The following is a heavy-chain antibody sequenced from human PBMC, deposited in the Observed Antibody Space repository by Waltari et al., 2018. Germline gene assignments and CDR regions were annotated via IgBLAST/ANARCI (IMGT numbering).Heavy chain of an antibody. J-gene: IGHJ3*02. CDR2: IIPIFGTA. CDR3: AMRGYSLKDDAFDI. D-gene: IGHD5-18*01. Sequence: QVQLVQSGAEVKKPGSSVKVSCKDSGGTFSSYAISWVRQAPGQGLEWMGGIIPIFGTANYAQKFQGRVTITADESTSTAYMELSSLRSEDTAVYYGAMRGYSLKDDAFDIWGQGTMVTVSS. V-gene: IGHV1-69*01. CDR1: GGTFSSYA.